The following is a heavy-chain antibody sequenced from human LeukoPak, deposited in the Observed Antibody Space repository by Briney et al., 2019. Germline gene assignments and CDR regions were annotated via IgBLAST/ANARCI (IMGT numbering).Heavy chain of an antibody. D-gene: IGHD3-22*01. V-gene: IGHV3-21*01. CDR2: ISSSSYI. CDR1: GFTFSSYS. J-gene: IGHJ5*02. CDR3: ARDYGDYYDSSGS. Sequence: GSLRLSCAASGFTFSSYSMNWVRQAPGKGLEWVSSISSSSYIYYADSVKGRFTISRDNAKNSLYLQMNSLRAEDTAVYYCARDYGDYYDSSGSWGQGTLVTVSS.